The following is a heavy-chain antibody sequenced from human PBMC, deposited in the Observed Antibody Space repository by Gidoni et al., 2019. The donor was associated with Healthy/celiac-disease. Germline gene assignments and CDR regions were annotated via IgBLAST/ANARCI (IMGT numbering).Heavy chain of an antibody. J-gene: IGHJ6*02. CDR1: GCTFSSYD. CDR3: ARDIIEHCSSTSCSPSPHYYGMDV. Sequence: QVQLVQSGAEVKKPGSSVKVSCKASGCTFSSYDISGVRQAPGQGLEWMGGINPIFGTANYAQKFQGRVTITADESTSTAYMELSSLRSEDTAVYYCARDIIEHCSSTSCSPSPHYYGMDVWGQGTTVTVSS. D-gene: IGHD2-2*01. V-gene: IGHV1-69*01. CDR2: INPIFGTA.